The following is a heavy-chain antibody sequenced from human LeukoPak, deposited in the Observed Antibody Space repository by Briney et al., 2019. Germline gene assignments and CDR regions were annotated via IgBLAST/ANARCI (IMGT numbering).Heavy chain of an antibody. CDR1: GYTFTDHF. CDR3: ARALKRYCSGSSFGY. D-gene: IGHD3-10*01. CDR2: INPNTGRT. Sequence: ASVTVSCKASGYTFTDHFIHFMRQAPGQGLEWMGWINPNTGRTAYAQKFQGRVTMTRDTSVTTAYMELSRLTSDDTAVYYCARALKRYCSGSSFGYWGQGTLVTVSS. V-gene: IGHV1-2*02. J-gene: IGHJ4*02.